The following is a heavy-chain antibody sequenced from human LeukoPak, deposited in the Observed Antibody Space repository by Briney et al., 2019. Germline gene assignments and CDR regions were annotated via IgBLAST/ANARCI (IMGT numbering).Heavy chain of an antibody. J-gene: IGHJ3*02. CDR1: GFTFSSYS. CDR2: ISSSSSTI. CDR3: ARASTGYSSSWFLPRGDAFDI. Sequence: GGSLRLSCAASGFTFSSYSMNWVRQAPGKGLEWVSYISSSSSTIYYADSVKGRFTISRDNAKNSLYLQMNSLRAEDTAVYYCARASTGYSSSWFLPRGDAFDIWGQGTMVTVSS. D-gene: IGHD6-13*01. V-gene: IGHV3-48*04.